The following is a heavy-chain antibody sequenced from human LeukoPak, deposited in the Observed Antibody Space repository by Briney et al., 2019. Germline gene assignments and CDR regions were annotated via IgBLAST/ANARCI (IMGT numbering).Heavy chain of an antibody. D-gene: IGHD3-9*01. CDR2: IHYTGGT. CDR1: GGSISGYY. Sequence: SETLSLTCAVYGGSISGYYWSWIRQPPGKGLEWVGEIHYTGGTSYNPSLKSRATISIDTSKNQLSLKLSSVTAADTAVYYCARGNILSGYCFDFWGQGALVTVYS. J-gene: IGHJ4*02. CDR3: ARGNILSGYCFDF. V-gene: IGHV4-34*01.